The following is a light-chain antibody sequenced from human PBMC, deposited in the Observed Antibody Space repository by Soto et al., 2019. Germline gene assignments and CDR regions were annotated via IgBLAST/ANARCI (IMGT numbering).Light chain of an antibody. V-gene: IGKV1-9*01. CDR3: QQLNSYPGFT. CDR1: QGISSY. Sequence: DIQLTQSPSFLSASVGDRVTITCRASQGISSYLAWYQQKPGKAPKLLIYAASTLQSGVPSRFNGSGSGTEFTLTISSLQPEDFATYYCQQLNSYPGFTFGPGTKVDIK. J-gene: IGKJ3*01. CDR2: AAS.